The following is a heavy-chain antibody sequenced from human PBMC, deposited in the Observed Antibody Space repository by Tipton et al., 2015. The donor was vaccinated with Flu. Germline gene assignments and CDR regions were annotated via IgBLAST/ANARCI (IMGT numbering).Heavy chain of an antibody. V-gene: IGHV4-39*07. CDR1: GGSISSSDYY. CDR3: ARVRPNDILAIHM. J-gene: IGHJ3*02. D-gene: IGHD2-8*01. CDR2: LYFSGRT. Sequence: TLSLTCSVSGGSISSSDYYWGWIRQPPGKGLEWIGSLYFSGRTYYNPSLRSRVSLSVDTSKNQISLNLSSVNAADTALYYCARVRPNDILAIHMWGQGTLVTVSS.